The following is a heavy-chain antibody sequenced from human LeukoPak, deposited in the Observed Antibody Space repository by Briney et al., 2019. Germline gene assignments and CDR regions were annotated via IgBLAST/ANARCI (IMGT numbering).Heavy chain of an antibody. J-gene: IGHJ4*02. CDR3: ARGADFWSGYAY. D-gene: IGHD3-3*01. CDR2: ISYDGSNK. V-gene: IGHV3-30-3*01. CDR1: GFTFSSYA. Sequence: GRSLRLSCAASGFTFSSYAMRWVRQAPGKGLEWVAVISYDGSNKYYADSVKGRFTISRDNSKNTLYLQMNSLRAEDTAVYYCARGADFWSGYAYWGQGTLVAVSS.